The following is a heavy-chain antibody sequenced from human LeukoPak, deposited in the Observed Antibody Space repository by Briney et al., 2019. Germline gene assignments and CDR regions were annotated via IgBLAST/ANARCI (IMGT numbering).Heavy chain of an antibody. V-gene: IGHV3-21*01. CDR2: ISSSSRYI. J-gene: IGHJ3*02. CDR3: ARGGSDPVSGRYYGGGAFDI. D-gene: IGHD1-26*01. Sequence: GGPLRLSCAASGFTFSSFTMNWVRQAPGTGLEWVSSISSSSRYIYYGDSVMGRFTISRDNAKNSLYLQMNSLRAEDTAVYYCARGGSDPVSGRYYGGGAFDIWGQGTMVTASS. CDR1: GFTFSSFT.